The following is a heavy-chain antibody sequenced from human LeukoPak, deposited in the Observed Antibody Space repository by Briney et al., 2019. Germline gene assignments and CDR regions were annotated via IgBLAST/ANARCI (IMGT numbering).Heavy chain of an antibody. V-gene: IGHV3-30*18. D-gene: IGHD4-17*01. Sequence: GRSLRLSCTVSGFSFSSYGMHWVRQAPGKGLEWVAVISHDGSLKYYADSVRGRFTISRDNSKNTLYLQMNSLRAEDTAVYYCAKEHGDYSGFDYWCQGTLVTVSS. CDR3: AKEHGDYSGFDY. J-gene: IGHJ4*02. CDR2: ISHDGSLK. CDR1: GFSFSSYG.